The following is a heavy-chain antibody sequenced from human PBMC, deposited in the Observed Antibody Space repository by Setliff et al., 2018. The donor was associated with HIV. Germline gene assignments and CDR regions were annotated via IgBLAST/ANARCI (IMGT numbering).Heavy chain of an antibody. D-gene: IGHD3-3*01. CDR1: GGSISSGDYY. CDR3: ARDVSWRVRTYIDY. Sequence: SETLSLTCTVSGGSISSGDYYWSWIRQPPGKGLEWIGNIYDSESTYYKPSLKSRVTISVDTSKNQFSLRLSSVAAGDTAVYYCARDVSWRVRTYIDYWGQGALVTVSS. V-gene: IGHV4-30-4*08. J-gene: IGHJ4*02. CDR2: IYDSEST.